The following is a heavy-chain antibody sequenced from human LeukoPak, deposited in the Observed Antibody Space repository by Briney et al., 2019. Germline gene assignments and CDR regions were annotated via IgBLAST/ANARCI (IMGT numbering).Heavy chain of an antibody. CDR3: ARERGQYQLYGMDV. J-gene: IGHJ6*02. Sequence: SETLSLTCTVSGGSISSGGYYWSWIRQHPGKGLEWIGYIYYSGGTYYNPSLKSRVTISVDTSKNQFSLKLSSVTAADTAVYYCARERGQYQLYGMDVWGQGTTVTVSS. V-gene: IGHV4-31*03. CDR1: GGSISSGGYY. CDR2: IYYSGGT. D-gene: IGHD2-2*01.